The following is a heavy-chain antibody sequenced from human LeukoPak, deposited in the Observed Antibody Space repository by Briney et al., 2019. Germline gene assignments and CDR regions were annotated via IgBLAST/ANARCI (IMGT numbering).Heavy chain of an antibody. D-gene: IGHD1-26*01. J-gene: IGHJ4*02. CDR3: AGGTYYYFDY. Sequence: PSETLSLTCTVSGGSISSSNYYWGWIRQPPGKGLEWIGSIYYSGSTYYSPSLKSRLTISLDTSKNQFSLRLSSVTAADTAIYYCAGGTYYYFDYWGQGTLVTVSS. CDR1: GGSISSSNYY. V-gene: IGHV4-39*07. CDR2: IYYSGST.